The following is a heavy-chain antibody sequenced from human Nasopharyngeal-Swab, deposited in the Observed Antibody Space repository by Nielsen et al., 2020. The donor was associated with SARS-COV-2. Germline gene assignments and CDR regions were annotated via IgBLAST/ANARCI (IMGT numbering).Heavy chain of an antibody. CDR1: GFTLSTSV. CDR2: ISGAGTST. V-gene: IGHV3-23*01. D-gene: IGHD6-6*01. Sequence: GESLKISCAASGFTLSTSVMSWVRQAPGEGLEWVSAISGAGTSTYYADSVKGRFTISRDNSKNTLYLQLNSLRVEDTAVYYCAKGLAAARPYYFDYWGQGILVTVSS. CDR3: AKGLAAARPYYFDY. J-gene: IGHJ4*02.